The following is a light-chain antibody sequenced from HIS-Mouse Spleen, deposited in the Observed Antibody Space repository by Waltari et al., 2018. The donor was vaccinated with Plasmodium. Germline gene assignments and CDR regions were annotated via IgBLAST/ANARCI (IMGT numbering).Light chain of an antibody. CDR1: QSISSN. CDR3: QQSYSTPQT. CDR2: AAS. V-gene: IGKV1-39*01. Sequence: DIQMTQSPSSLSASVGDRVTITCRASQSISSNLTWYQQKPGKAPKLLIYAASSLQTGIPSRFSGSGSGTEFTLTISSLQPEDFATYYCQQSYSTPQTFGQGTKVEIK. J-gene: IGKJ1*01.